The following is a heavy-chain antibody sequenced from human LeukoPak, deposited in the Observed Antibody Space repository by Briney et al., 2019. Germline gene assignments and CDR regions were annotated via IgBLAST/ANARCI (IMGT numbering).Heavy chain of an antibody. CDR1: GFTFSNYG. CDR3: TRSGRGGAFDI. V-gene: IGHV3-23*01. Sequence: GSLRLSCAASGFTFSNYGMSWVRQAPGKGLEWVSAISGSGGSTYYADSVKGRFTISGDNAKNTQYLQMNSLRAEDTAVYYCTRSGRGGAFDIWGQGTMVTVSS. CDR2: ISGSGGST. D-gene: IGHD1-26*01. J-gene: IGHJ3*02.